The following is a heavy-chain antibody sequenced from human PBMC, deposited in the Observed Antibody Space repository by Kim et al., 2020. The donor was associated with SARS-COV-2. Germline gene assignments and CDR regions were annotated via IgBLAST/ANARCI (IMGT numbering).Heavy chain of an antibody. CDR3: ARSISSSDSWVSYYYYAFDV. CDR2: ISSEGSNK. D-gene: IGHD6-13*01. V-gene: IGHV3-30-3*01. J-gene: IGHJ6*02. CDR1: GFTFSTYS. Sequence: GGSLRLSCAASGFTFSTYSMHWVRQAPGKGLEWVALISSEGSNKYYADSVKGRFTISRDNSKNTLYLQMNSLRAEDTAVYYCARSISSSDSWVSYYYYAFDVWGRGTTVTVSS.